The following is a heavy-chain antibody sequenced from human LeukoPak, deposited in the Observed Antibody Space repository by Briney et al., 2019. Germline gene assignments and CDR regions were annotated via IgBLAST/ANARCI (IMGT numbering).Heavy chain of an antibody. CDR3: AKSGGDTYFDY. Sequence: GGSLRLSCAASGFTFSSYGMHWVRQAPGKGLEWVAVISYDGSNKYYPDSVRGRFTISRDNSKNTVFLQMNSLRAEDTAVYYCAKSGGDTYFDYWGQGTLVTVSS. J-gene: IGHJ4*02. V-gene: IGHV3-30*18. D-gene: IGHD3-10*01. CDR2: ISYDGSNK. CDR1: GFTFSSYG.